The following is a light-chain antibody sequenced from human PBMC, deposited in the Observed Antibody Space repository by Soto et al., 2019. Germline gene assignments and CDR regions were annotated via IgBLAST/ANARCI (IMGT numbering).Light chain of an antibody. CDR2: YNN. CDR3: AAWDASLSACV. J-gene: IGLJ1*01. CDR1: DSNIGSNS. Sequence: QSVLTQPPSASGTAGQVVTIACSGGDSNIGSNSVYWYQHLPRMAPKLLIYYNNQRPSGVPDRFSGSRSGTSASLAIVGLRSEDEAVYYCAAWDASLSACVFGNGTKVTAL. V-gene: IGLV1-47*02.